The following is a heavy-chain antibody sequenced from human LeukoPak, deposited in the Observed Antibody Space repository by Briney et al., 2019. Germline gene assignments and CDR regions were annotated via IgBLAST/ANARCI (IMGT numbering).Heavy chain of an antibody. CDR3: ANPYCGGDCYYFDY. Sequence: GGSLRLSCAASGFTFSSYGMHWVRQAPGKGLEWVAVISYDGSNKYYADSVKGRFTISRDNSKNTLYLQMNSLRAEDTAVYYCANPYCGGDCYYFDYWGQGTLVTVSS. D-gene: IGHD2-21*02. V-gene: IGHV3-30*18. CDR2: ISYDGSNK. CDR1: GFTFSSYG. J-gene: IGHJ4*02.